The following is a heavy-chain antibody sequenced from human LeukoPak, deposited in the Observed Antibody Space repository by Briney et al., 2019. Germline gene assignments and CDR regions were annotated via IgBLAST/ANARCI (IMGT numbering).Heavy chain of an antibody. Sequence: PSETLSLTCTVSGGSIISGGYYWSWIRRHPGKGLEWIGYIYYSGSTYCNPSLKSRVTISVDTSKNQFSLKLSSVTAADTAVYYCARVEALDYYDSSGLFDPWGQGTLVTVSS. CDR2: IYYSGST. J-gene: IGHJ5*02. CDR1: GGSIISGGYY. D-gene: IGHD3-22*01. CDR3: ARVEALDYYDSSGLFDP. V-gene: IGHV4-31*03.